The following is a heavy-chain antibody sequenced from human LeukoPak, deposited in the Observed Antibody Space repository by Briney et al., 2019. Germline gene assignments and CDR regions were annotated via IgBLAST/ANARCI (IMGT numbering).Heavy chain of an antibody. CDR3: ARARSSASASSDY. V-gene: IGHV1-46*01. Sequence: GASVKVSCKAFGYTFSSYYIHWVRQAPGQGLEWIGIINPSGGSTRYAQKFQDRVTMTRDTSTSIVYMELSSLRSEDTAVYYCARARSSASASSDYWGQGSLVTVSS. D-gene: IGHD2-15*01. CDR1: GYTFSSYY. CDR2: INPSGGST. J-gene: IGHJ4*02.